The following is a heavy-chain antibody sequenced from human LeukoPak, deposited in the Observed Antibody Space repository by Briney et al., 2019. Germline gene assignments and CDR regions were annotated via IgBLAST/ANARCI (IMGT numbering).Heavy chain of an antibody. CDR1: GFTFSGYY. Sequence: GGSLRLSCVASGFTFSGYYMSWVRQAPGKGLEWVANIKQDGDEKYYVDSVKGRFTISRDNDKYSLYLQMNSLRAEDTAVYYCARDSFATGWFDPWGQGTLVTVSS. J-gene: IGHJ5*02. CDR3: ARDSFATGWFDP. V-gene: IGHV3-7*04. CDR2: IKQDGDEK. D-gene: IGHD4-17*01.